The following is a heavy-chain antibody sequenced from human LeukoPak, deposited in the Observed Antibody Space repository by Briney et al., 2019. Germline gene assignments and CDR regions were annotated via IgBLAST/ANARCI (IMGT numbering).Heavy chain of an antibody. D-gene: IGHD4-17*01. CDR2: INPNSGGT. CDR3: AGDYGDYVREYYYYGMDV. Sequence: GASVKVSCKASGYTFTSYYMHWVRQAPGQGLEWMGWINPNSGGTNYAQKFQGRVTMTRDTSISTAYMELSRLRSDDTAVYYCAGDYGDYVREYYYYGMDVWGQGTTVTVSS. J-gene: IGHJ6*02. CDR1: GYTFTSYY. V-gene: IGHV1-2*02.